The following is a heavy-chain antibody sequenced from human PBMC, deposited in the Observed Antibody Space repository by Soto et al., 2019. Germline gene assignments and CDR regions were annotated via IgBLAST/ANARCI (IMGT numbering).Heavy chain of an antibody. Sequence: QVQLQESGPGLVKPSQTLSLTCTVSGGSISSGGYYWSWIRQHPGKGLEWIGYIYYSGSTYYNPSLKGRVTISVDTSKNQFSLKLSSVTAADTAVYYCARDHPVPRDNWFDPWGQGTLVTVSS. J-gene: IGHJ5*02. CDR2: IYYSGST. CDR1: GGSISSGGYY. V-gene: IGHV4-31*03. CDR3: ARDHPVPRDNWFDP.